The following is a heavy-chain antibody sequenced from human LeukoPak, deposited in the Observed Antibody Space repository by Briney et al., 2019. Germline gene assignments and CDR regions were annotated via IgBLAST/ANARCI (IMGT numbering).Heavy chain of an antibody. J-gene: IGHJ4*02. CDR2: ISYDGSNK. CDR3: AKDLSRIVDH. CDR1: GFTFSSYG. D-gene: IGHD3-22*01. V-gene: IGHV3-30*18. Sequence: GRSLRLSCAASGFTFSSYGMHWVRQAPGKGLEWVAVISYDGSNKYYADSVKGRFTISRDNSKNTLYLQMNSLRAEDTAVYYCAKDLSRIVDHWGQGTLVTVSS.